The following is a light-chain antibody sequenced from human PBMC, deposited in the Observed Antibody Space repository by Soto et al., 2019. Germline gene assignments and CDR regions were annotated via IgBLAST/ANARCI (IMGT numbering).Light chain of an antibody. CDR2: EVS. CDR3: SAYTSSSTPYV. J-gene: IGLJ1*01. Sequence: QSALTQPASVSGSPGQSITISCTGTSSDVGGYNYVSWYQQHPGKAPKLMIYEVSNRPSGVSNRFSGSKSGNTASLTISGLQAEDEAAYYCSAYTSSSTPYVFGTGNKVTVL. V-gene: IGLV2-14*01. CDR1: SSDVGGYNY.